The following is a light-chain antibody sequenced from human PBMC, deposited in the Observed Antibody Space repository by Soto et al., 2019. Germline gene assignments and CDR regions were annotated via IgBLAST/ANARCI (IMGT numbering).Light chain of an antibody. CDR2: GAS. V-gene: IGKV3-20*01. CDR3: QQYGNTPPNA. CDR1: QSVSSSY. J-gene: IGKJ2*01. Sequence: EIVLTQSPGTLSLSPGERATLSCRASQSVSSSYLAWYQQKPGQAPRGLIHGASSRATGIPDRFSGSGSGTDFTLTISRLQPEDFAVYFCQQYGNTPPNAFGQGTKVEIK.